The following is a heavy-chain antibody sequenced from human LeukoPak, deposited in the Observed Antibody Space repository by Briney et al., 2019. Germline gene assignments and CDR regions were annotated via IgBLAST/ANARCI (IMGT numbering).Heavy chain of an antibody. CDR1: GYTFTSYD. V-gene: IGHV1-69*06. Sequence: SVKVSCKASGYTFTSYDISWVRQAPGQGLEWMGGIMPMFGKANYAQKFQGRVTTTADKATSTAYMELSSLRSEDTAVYYCAGGRTDIIVVPATLRNYYFDYWGQGTLVTVSS. CDR2: IMPMFGKA. CDR3: AGGRTDIIVVPATLRNYYFDY. D-gene: IGHD2-2*01. J-gene: IGHJ4*02.